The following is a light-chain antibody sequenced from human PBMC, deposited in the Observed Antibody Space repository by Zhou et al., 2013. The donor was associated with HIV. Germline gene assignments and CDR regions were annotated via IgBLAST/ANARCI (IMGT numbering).Light chain of an antibody. CDR2: AAS. V-gene: IGKV1-17*01. Sequence: IQMTQSPSSVSASVGDRVIITCRASQGIGNDLSWYQQRPGRAPKLLIYAASSLEGGVPSRFSGSGSGTEFTLTISSLQPDDFGTYYCQQCNGYPYTFGQGTKLEIK. J-gene: IGKJ2*01. CDR1: QGIGND. CDR3: QQCNGYPYT.